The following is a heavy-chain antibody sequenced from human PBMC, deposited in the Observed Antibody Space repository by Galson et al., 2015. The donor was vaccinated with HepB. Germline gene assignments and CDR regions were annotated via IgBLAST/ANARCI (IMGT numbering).Heavy chain of an antibody. V-gene: IGHV3-30*04. CDR2: ITYDGTNK. Sequence: SLRLSCAASGFTFNSYAMHWVRQAPGKGLQWVAVITYDGTNKFYARSVKGRFTISRDNSGNTLFLHMNSLRPEDTALYYCAKGGGDSAIRGRGGFDSWGQGALVTVSS. J-gene: IGHJ4*02. CDR1: GFTFNSYA. D-gene: IGHD2-21*01. CDR3: AKGGGDSAIRGRGGFDS.